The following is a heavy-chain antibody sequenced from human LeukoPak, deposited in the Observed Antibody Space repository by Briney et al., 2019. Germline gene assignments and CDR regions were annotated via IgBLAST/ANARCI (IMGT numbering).Heavy chain of an antibody. CDR3: ARDCPNSSGWLDAFDI. CDR2: ISSSGDTI. Sequence: GGSLRLSCAASGFMFSDNSMSWIRQAPGKGLEWVSYISSSGDTIYYADSMRGRFTISRDNAKISLYLQMNSLRAEDTAVYYCARDCPNSSGWLDAFDIWGQGTMVTVSS. D-gene: IGHD6-19*01. V-gene: IGHV3-11*01. J-gene: IGHJ3*02. CDR1: GFMFSDNS.